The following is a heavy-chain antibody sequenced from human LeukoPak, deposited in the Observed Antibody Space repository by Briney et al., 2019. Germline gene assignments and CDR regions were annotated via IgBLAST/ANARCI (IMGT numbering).Heavy chain of an antibody. CDR1: GYSFTSYW. V-gene: IGHV5-51*01. D-gene: IGHD2-21*01. CDR3: ARWGTNFGGHGEAFDI. J-gene: IGHJ3*02. CDR2: IYPGDSDT. Sequence: GESLKISCKGSGYSFTSYWIGWVRQMPGKGLEWMGIIYPGDSDTKYSPSFQGQVTISADKSINTAYLRWGSLKASDSAMYYCARWGTNFGGHGEAFDIWGQGTVASVSS.